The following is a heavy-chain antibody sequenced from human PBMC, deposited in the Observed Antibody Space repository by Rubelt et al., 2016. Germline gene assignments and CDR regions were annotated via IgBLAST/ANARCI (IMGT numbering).Heavy chain of an antibody. Sequence: SSYGMHWVRQAPGKGLEWVAVISYDGSNKYYADSVKGRFTISRDNSKNTLYLQMNSLRAEDTAVYYCAKTYSSSTPDDYWGQGTLVTVSS. CDR1: SSYG. CDR3: AKTYSSSTPDDY. CDR2: ISYDGSNK. J-gene: IGHJ4*02. D-gene: IGHD6-13*01. V-gene: IGHV3-30*18.